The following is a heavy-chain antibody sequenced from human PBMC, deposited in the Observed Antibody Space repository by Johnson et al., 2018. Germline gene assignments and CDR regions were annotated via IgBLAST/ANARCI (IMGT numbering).Heavy chain of an antibody. V-gene: IGHV3-66*02. CDR3: ARDGNIVVEAASMVDYYYYIDV. D-gene: IGHD2-2*01. J-gene: IGHJ6*03. CDR1: GFTVSSNY. Sequence: VQLVESGGGLVQPGGSLRLSCAASGFTVSSNYMTWVRQAPGKGLEWVSSIYSVNSTYYAESVKGRFTISRDNSKNTLYLQMNSLRTEDTAVYYCARDGNIVVEAASMVDYYYYIDVWGKGTTVTVSS. CDR2: IYSVNST.